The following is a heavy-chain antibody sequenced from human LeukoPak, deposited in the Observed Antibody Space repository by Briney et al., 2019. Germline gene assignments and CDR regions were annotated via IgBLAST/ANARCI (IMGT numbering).Heavy chain of an antibody. CDR1: GYTFTSYY. D-gene: IGHD5-18*01. Sequence: ASVKVSCKASGYTFTSYYMHWVRQAPGQGLEWMGIINPSGGSTSYAQKFQGRVTMTRDTSTSTVYMELSSLRSEDTAVYYCARPLGGYSYGYYFDYWGQGTLVTVSS. J-gene: IGHJ4*02. CDR3: ARPLGGYSYGYYFDY. V-gene: IGHV1-46*01. CDR2: INPSGGST.